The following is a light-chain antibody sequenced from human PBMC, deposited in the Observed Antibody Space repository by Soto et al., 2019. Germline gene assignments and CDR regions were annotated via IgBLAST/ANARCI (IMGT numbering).Light chain of an antibody. CDR3: QQYGSSPRT. V-gene: IGKV3-20*01. CDR1: QSVSSSY. J-gene: IGKJ1*01. Sequence: EIVLTQSPGILSLSPGERATLSCRASQSVSSSYLAWYQQKPGQAPRLLIYGASSRATGIPDRFSGSGSGTDFTLTISRLEPVDFAVYYCQQYGSSPRTFGQGTKVDIK. CDR2: GAS.